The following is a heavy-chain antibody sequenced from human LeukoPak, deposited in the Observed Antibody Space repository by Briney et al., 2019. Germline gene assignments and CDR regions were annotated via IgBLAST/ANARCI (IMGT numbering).Heavy chain of an antibody. D-gene: IGHD1-1*01. V-gene: IGHV4-61*01. CDR2: IYNGVNT. CDR1: GASVSSASY. Sequence: SETLSLTCAVSGASVSSASYWTWIRQPPGKGVEWIAHIYNGVNTNYNPSLKSRVTISVDTSKNQFSLRLNSVTAADTAVYYCARAPYSWNDVGLDYWGQGILVTVSS. CDR3: ARAPYSWNDVGLDY. J-gene: IGHJ4*02.